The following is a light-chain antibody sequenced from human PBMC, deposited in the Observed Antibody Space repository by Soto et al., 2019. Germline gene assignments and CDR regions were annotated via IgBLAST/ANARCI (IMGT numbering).Light chain of an antibody. V-gene: IGKV1-39*01. Sequence: IQMTQSPPSLSATLGDRVTITCRASRSISDCLNWYKQTPGEAPELLIYAASTLQSGVPSRFSGSGSGTDFTLTISSLQPEDSAAYYCQQSHSSPLTFGGGTKGDIK. J-gene: IGKJ4*01. CDR3: QQSHSSPLT. CDR2: AAS. CDR1: RSISDC.